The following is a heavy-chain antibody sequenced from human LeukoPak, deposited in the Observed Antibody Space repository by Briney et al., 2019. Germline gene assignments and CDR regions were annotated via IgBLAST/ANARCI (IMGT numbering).Heavy chain of an antibody. V-gene: IGHV3-7*01. D-gene: IGHD1-1*01. CDR1: GFTFRSKG. CDR2: IKRDGSEK. CDR3: AKEGNWNLDY. Sequence: GPPLMLPWGASGFTFRSKGIDWVRKAPGKGREWVANIKRDGSEKSYVDSVKGRFTISRDNAKNSLYLEMNSLRAEDTAVYYCAKEGNWNLDYWGQGALVTVSS. J-gene: IGHJ4*02.